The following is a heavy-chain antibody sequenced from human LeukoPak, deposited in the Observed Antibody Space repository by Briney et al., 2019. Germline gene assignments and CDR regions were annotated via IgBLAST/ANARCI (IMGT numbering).Heavy chain of an antibody. V-gene: IGHV4-30-4*01. CDR1: GGSISSGDYY. D-gene: IGHD1-26*01. J-gene: IGHJ4*02. Sequence: PSETLSLTCTVSGGSISSGDYYWSWIRQPPGKGLEWIGYIYYSGSTYYNPSLKSRVTISVDTSKNQFSLKLSSVTAADTAVYYCARGKWELLVDYWGQGTLVTVSS. CDR3: ARGKWELLVDY. CDR2: IYYSGST.